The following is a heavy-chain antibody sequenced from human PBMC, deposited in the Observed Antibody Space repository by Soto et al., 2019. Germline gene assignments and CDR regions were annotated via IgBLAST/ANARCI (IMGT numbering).Heavy chain of an antibody. CDR1: GESFSGYS. Sequence: PSETLSLTCADYGESFSGYSWSWIRQPPGKGLERIGEINPSGSTNYNPSLKSRVTLSVDTSKNQFSLKLSSVTAADTAVYYYARGRAVARDWRVRPRSRHPPGFDYWGQGTLVTVSS. CDR3: ARGRAVARDWRVRPRSRHPPGFDY. J-gene: IGHJ4*02. D-gene: IGHD2-15*01. V-gene: IGHV4-34*01. CDR2: INPSGST.